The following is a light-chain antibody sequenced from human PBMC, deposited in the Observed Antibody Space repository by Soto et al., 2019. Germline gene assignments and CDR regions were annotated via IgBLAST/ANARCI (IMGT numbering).Light chain of an antibody. CDR2: GAT. Sequence: VEMAQSPVTLFGSPGERAILSCRASQSVSSHLAWHQQKPGQAPRLLIHGATTRATDIPARFSGSGSGTEFTLTISSLQPEDFAVYYCQQYDNWPYTFGQGTKVDIK. V-gene: IGKV3-15*01. CDR3: QQYDNWPYT. CDR1: QSVSSH. J-gene: IGKJ2*01.